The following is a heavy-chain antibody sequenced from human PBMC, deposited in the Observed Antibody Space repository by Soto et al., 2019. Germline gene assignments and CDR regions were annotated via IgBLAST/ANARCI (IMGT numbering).Heavy chain of an antibody. V-gene: IGHV4-34*01. J-gene: IGHJ6*02. Sequence: PSETLSLTCAVYGGSFSGYYWSWIRQPPGKGLEWIGEINHSGSTNYNPSLKSRVTISVDTSKNQFSPKLSSVTAADTAVYYCARELRLQGSWRYYYYGMDVWGQGTTVTVSS. CDR1: GGSFSGYY. D-gene: IGHD6-13*01. CDR2: INHSGST. CDR3: ARELRLQGSWRYYYYGMDV.